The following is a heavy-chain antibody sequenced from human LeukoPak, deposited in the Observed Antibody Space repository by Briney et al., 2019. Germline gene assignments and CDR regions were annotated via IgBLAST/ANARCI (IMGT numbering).Heavy chain of an antibody. CDR2: ISWNSGSI. J-gene: IGHJ6*02. D-gene: IGHD2-15*01. Sequence: GRSLRLSCAASGFTFDDYAMHWVRQAPGKGLEWVSGISWNSGSIGYADSVKGRFTISRDNAKNSLYLQMNSLRAEDTAVYYCARDQRGLTVGAAKYGMDVWGQGTTVTVSS. V-gene: IGHV3-9*01. CDR3: ARDQRGLTVGAAKYGMDV. CDR1: GFTFDDYA.